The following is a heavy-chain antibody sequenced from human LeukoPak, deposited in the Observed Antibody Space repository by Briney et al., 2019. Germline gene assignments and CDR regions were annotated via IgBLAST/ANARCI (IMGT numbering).Heavy chain of an antibody. Sequence: ASVKVSCKASGYSFTGYYMHWVRQAPGQGLEWMGWINPNSGGTNYAQKFQGWVTMTRDTSISTAYMELSRLRSDDTAVYYCARSNPYCGGDCYFFDYWGQGTLVTVSS. CDR2: INPNSGGT. CDR1: GYSFTGYY. CDR3: ARSNPYCGGDCYFFDY. D-gene: IGHD2-21*02. V-gene: IGHV1-2*04. J-gene: IGHJ4*02.